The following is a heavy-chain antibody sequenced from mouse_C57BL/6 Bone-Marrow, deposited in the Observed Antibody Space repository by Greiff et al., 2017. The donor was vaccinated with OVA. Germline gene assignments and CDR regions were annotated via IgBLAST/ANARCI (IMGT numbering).Heavy chain of an antibody. Sequence: QVQLKQSGAELVKPGASVKISCKASGYAFSSYWMNWVKQRPGKGLEWIGQIYPGDGDTNYNGKFKGKATLTADKSSSTAYMQLSSLTSEDSAVYFCALTTVVVNWYFDVWGTGTTVTVSS. CDR2: IYPGDGDT. V-gene: IGHV1-80*01. CDR1: GYAFSSYW. D-gene: IGHD1-1*01. CDR3: ALTTVVVNWYFDV. J-gene: IGHJ1*03.